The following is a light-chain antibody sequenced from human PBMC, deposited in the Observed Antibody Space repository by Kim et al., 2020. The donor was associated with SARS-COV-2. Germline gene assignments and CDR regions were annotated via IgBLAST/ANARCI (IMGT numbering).Light chain of an antibody. CDR2: SAS. CDR3: HQYGNTPET. CDR1: QSVSSNY. Sequence: IVLTQSPGTLSLSPGESATLSCRASQSVSSNYLAWYQQRPGQAPRLLIYSASKRATGVPDRVSGSGSGTDFTLTISGLEPEDVAVYFCHQYGNTPETFGQGTKVDIK. J-gene: IGKJ1*01. V-gene: IGKV3-20*01.